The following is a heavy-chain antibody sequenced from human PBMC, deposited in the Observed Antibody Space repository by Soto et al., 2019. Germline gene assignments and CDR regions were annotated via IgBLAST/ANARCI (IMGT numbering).Heavy chain of an antibody. CDR2: ISAYNGNT. Sequence: ASVKVSCKASGYTFTSYGISWVRQAPGQGLEWMGWISAYNGNTNYAQKFQGRVTITRDTSASTAYMELSSLRSEDTAVYYCASSPYNWNDAQFDYWGQGTLVTVSS. V-gene: IGHV1-18*01. CDR3: ASSPYNWNDAQFDY. D-gene: IGHD1-20*01. CDR1: GYTFTSYG. J-gene: IGHJ4*02.